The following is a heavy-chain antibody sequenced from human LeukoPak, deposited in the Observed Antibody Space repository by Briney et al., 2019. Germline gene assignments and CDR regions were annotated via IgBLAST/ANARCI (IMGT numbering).Heavy chain of an antibody. V-gene: IGHV4-38-2*02. CDR2: IYYSDST. CDR1: GYSISSGYY. J-gene: IGHJ5*02. CDR3: ARGAYYYGSGLPFDP. Sequence: SETLSLTCTVSGYSISSGYYWGWIRQPPGKWLECIGYIYYSDSTNYNPSLKSRVTVSVDTSKNQFSLKLSSVTAADTAVYYCARGAYYYGSGLPFDPWGQGTLVTVSS. D-gene: IGHD3-10*01.